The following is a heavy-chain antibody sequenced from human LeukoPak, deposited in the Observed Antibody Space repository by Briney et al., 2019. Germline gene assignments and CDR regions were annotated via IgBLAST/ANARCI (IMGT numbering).Heavy chain of an antibody. D-gene: IGHD2-2*02. Sequence: PGGSLRLSCAASGFTFSSYAMSWVSQAPGKGLEWVSAISGSCGSTYYADSVKGRFTISRDNSKNTLYLQMNSLRAEDTAVYYCAKEEYQLLYYYYYYYMDVWGKGTTVTVSS. V-gene: IGHV3-23*01. CDR2: ISGSCGST. J-gene: IGHJ6*03. CDR3: AKEEYQLLYYYYYYYMDV. CDR1: GFTFSSYA.